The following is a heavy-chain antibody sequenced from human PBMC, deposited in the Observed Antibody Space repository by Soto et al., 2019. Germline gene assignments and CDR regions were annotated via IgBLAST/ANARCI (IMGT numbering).Heavy chain of an antibody. D-gene: IGHD3-10*01. V-gene: IGHV4-31*03. Sequence: SETLSLTCTVSGGSISSGGYYWSGIRQHPGKGLEGIGYIYYSGSTYYNPSLKRRFTISVDTSKNQFSRKLSSVKAADTAVYYCASAVGFGELFPYYYYMDVWGQGTTVTVSS. CDR2: IYYSGST. CDR1: GGSISSGGYY. CDR3: ASAVGFGELFPYYYYMDV. J-gene: IGHJ6*03.